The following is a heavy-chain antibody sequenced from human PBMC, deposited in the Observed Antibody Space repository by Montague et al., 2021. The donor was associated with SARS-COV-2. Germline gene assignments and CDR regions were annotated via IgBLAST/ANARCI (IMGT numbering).Heavy chain of an antibody. CDR3: ARDQIAFEWMWYGVDV. J-gene: IGHJ6*02. CDR2: IDHSGNT. Sequence: SETLSLTCAVYGGSFSTYYWAWIRQSPGKGLEWIGDIDHSGNTNYNPSLKSRVSMSVDTSSSQFSLYLTSVTAADAAVYYCARDQIAFEWMWYGVDVWGPGTPVTVSS. CDR1: GGSFSTYY. D-gene: IGHD3-9*01. V-gene: IGHV4-34*01.